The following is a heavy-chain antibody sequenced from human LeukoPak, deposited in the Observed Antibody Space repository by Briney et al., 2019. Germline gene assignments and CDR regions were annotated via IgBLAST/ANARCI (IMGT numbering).Heavy chain of an antibody. J-gene: IGHJ6*04. Sequence: GASVKVSCKASGYTFISYAISWVRQAPGQGLEWMGWISAYNGNTNYAQKLQGRVTMTTDTSTSTAYMELRSLRSDDTAVYYCAREALRTGLQSYPGRFFLDVWGKGTTVTVSS. V-gene: IGHV1-18*01. CDR1: GYTFISYA. CDR2: ISAYNGNT. CDR3: AREALRTGLQSYPGRFFLDV. D-gene: IGHD4-11*01.